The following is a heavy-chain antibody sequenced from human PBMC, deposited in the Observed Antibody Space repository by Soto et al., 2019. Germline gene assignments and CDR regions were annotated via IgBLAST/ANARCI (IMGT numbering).Heavy chain of an antibody. V-gene: IGHV5-51*01. CDR1: GYSFTNSW. CDR2: IYPGDSDT. J-gene: IGHJ4*02. D-gene: IGHD3-22*01. CDR3: ARRSDYYYYLDY. Sequence: LGESLKISCQGSGYSFTNSWIVWVRQMPGKGLEWMGIIYPGDSDTRYSPSFQGQVTISADKSIGTAYLQWSSLKASDTAMYYCARRSDYYYYLDYWGQGTAVTVSS.